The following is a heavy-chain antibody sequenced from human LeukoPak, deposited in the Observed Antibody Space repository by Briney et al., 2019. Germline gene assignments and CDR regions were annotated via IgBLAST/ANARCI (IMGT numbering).Heavy chain of an antibody. D-gene: IGHD3-10*01. CDR2: ISAISSSST. CDR3: ARAIGRFGEPDYYYYMDV. CDR1: GFTFSSYS. J-gene: IGHJ6*03. Sequence: GGSLRLSCAASGFTFSSYSMDWVRQAPGKGLEWVSYISAISSSSTYYADSVKGRFTISRDNAKNSLYLQMNSLRAEDTAVYYCARAIGRFGEPDYYYYMDVWGKGTTVTVSS. V-gene: IGHV3-48*04.